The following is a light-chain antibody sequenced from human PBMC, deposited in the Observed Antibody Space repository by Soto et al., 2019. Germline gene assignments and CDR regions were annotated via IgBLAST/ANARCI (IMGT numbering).Light chain of an antibody. V-gene: IGKV4-1*01. CDR2: WAS. J-gene: IGKJ2*01. Sequence: DIVMTQSPDSLAVSLGERATINCKSSQTILYGSANRNHLNWYQQKPGQPPKLLIYWASTRESGVPDRFSGSGSGTDFTLTISSLQAEYVAVYYCQQYSVAPYTFGQGTKLEIK. CDR3: QQYSVAPYT. CDR1: QTILYGSANRNH.